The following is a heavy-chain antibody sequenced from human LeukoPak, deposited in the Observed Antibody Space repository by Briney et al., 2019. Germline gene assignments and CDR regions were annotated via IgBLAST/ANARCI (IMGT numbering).Heavy chain of an antibody. V-gene: IGHV3-7*01. D-gene: IGHD6-13*01. CDR2: IKQDGSEK. J-gene: IGHJ6*03. Sequence: GGSLRLSCAASGFTFSSYWMSWVRQAPGEGLEWVANIKQDGSEKYYVDSVKGRFTISRDNAKNSLYLQMNSLRAEDTAVYYCARDLDSSSWYYYYYMDVWGKGTTVTVSS. CDR3: ARDLDSSSWYYYYYMDV. CDR1: GFTFSSYW.